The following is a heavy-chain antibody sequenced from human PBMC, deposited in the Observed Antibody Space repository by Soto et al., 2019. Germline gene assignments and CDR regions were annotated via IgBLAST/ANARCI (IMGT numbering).Heavy chain of an antibody. CDR2: ISGSGGST. Sequence: GGSLRLSCAASGFTFSSYAMSWVRQAPGKGLEWVSVISGSGGSTYYADSVKGRFTISRDNSKNTLYLQMNSLRAEDTAVYYCASEPTSCGSGCRSLSDYWGQGTLVTVSS. D-gene: IGHD2-21*01. J-gene: IGHJ4*02. CDR3: ASEPTSCGSGCRSLSDY. V-gene: IGHV3-23*01. CDR1: GFTFSSYA.